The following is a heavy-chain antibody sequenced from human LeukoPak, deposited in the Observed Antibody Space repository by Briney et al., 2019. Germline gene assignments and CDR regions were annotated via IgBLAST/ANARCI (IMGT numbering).Heavy chain of an antibody. CDR3: ARDYYDSRGYRQHAL. CDR2: INTDGSFT. J-gene: IGHJ4*02. CDR1: GFTFSNSW. D-gene: IGHD3-22*01. V-gene: IGHV3-74*01. Sequence: PGGSLRLSCAVFGFTFSNSWMHWVRQPPGKGLVWVSSINTDGSFTAYADSVKGRFTISRDNAKNSLYLQMNSLRAEDTAVYYCARDYYDSRGYRQHALWGQGTLVTVSS.